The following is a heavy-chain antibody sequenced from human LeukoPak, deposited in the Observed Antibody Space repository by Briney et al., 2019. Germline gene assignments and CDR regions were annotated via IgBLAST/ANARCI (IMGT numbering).Heavy chain of an antibody. CDR2: IIPILGIA. Sequence: GASVKVSCKASGGTFSSYAISWVRQAPGQWLEWMGRIIPILGIANYAQKFQGRVTITADKSTSTAYMELSSLRSEDTAVYYCARDQYSYGSYYYYGMDVWGQGTTVTVSS. CDR3: ARDQYSYGSYYYYGMDV. J-gene: IGHJ6*02. CDR1: GGTFSSYA. V-gene: IGHV1-69*04. D-gene: IGHD5-18*01.